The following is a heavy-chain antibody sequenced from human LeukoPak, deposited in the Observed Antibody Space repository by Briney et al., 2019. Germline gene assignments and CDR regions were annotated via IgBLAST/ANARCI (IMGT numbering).Heavy chain of an antibody. J-gene: IGHJ4*02. CDR2: ISFDGSNK. V-gene: IGHV3-30*03. D-gene: IGHD4-11*01. Sequence: GGSLRLSCAASGFTFSSYGMHWVRQAPGKGLEWVALISFDGSNKYYADSVKGRFTISRDNSKNTLYLQMNSLRAEDTAVYYCARLQVTTPGYWGQGTLVTVSS. CDR3: ARLQVTTPGY. CDR1: GFTFSSYG.